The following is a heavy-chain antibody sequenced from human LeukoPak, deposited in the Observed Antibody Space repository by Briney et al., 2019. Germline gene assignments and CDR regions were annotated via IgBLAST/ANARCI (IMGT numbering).Heavy chain of an antibody. CDR3: ARISVWGSYRYFYFDY. CDR1: GGTFSSYA. CDR2: IIPIFGTA. D-gene: IGHD3-16*02. Sequence: SVKVSCKASGGTFSSYAISWVRQAPGQELEWMGGIIPIFGTANYAQKFQGRVTITADESTSTAYMELSSLRSEDTAVYYCARISVWGSYRYFYFDYWGQGTLVTVSS. J-gene: IGHJ4*02. V-gene: IGHV1-69*01.